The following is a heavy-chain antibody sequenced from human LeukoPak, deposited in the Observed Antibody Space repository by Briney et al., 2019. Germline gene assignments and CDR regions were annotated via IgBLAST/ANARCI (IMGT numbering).Heavy chain of an antibody. CDR1: GFTFSSYS. CDR3: ARDLEYSYAPI. V-gene: IGHV3-21*01. D-gene: IGHD5-18*01. Sequence: GGSLRLSCAASGFTFSSYSMNWVRQAPGKGLEWVSSISSSSSYIYYADSVEGRFTISRDNAKNSLYLQMNSLRAEDTAVYCCARDLEYSYAPIWGQGTLVTVSS. CDR2: ISSSSSYI. J-gene: IGHJ4*02.